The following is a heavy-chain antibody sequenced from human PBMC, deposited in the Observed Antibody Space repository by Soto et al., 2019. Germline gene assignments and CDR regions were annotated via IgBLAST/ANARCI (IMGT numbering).Heavy chain of an antibody. J-gene: IGHJ5*02. CDR1: GLPFRILA. CDR2: TSGSGVIK. CDR3: AKDLTSMVRVVLPSP. D-gene: IGHD3-10*01. V-gene: IGHV3-23*01. Sequence: EVQLLQSGGGWVQPGGSRRPSCAAPGLPFRILAMAWVRRVPGKGLEWVSSTSGSGVIKYYADSVQGRFTISRDNSNNTLSVQMNSLRVEDTAIYYCAKDLTSMVRVVLPSPWGQGILVTVSS.